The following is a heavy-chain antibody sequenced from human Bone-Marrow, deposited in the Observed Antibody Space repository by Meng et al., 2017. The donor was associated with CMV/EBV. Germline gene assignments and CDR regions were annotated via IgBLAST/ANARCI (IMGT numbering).Heavy chain of an antibody. V-gene: IGHV3-38-3*01. D-gene: IGHD4-23*01. Sequence: GESLKISCAASGFTVSSNEMSWVRQAPGKGLEWVSSISGGSTYYADSVKGRFTISRDNSKNTLYLQMNSLRAEDTAVYYCAKLVVRTGDYWGQGTLVTVSS. CDR3: AKLVVRTGDY. CDR1: GFTVSSNE. J-gene: IGHJ4*02. CDR2: ISGGST.